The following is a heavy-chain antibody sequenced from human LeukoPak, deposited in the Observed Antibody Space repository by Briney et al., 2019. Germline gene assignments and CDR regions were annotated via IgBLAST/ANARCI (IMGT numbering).Heavy chain of an antibody. V-gene: IGHV6-1*01. CDR2: TYYRSKWYN. J-gene: IGHJ4*02. CDR1: GDSVSSNSAA. CDR3: ARGGAYYDILTGTRQDLDY. Sequence: SQTLSLTCAISGDSVSSNSAAWNWIRQSPSRGLEWLGRTYYRSKWYNDYAVSVKSRITINPDTSKNQFSLQLSSVTAADTAVYYCARGGAYYDILTGTRQDLDYWGQGTLVTVSS. D-gene: IGHD3-9*01.